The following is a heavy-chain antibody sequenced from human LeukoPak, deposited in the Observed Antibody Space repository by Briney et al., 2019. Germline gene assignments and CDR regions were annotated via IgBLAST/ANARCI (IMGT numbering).Heavy chain of an antibody. J-gene: IGHJ5*02. CDR3: ARDRGRATVTTIFSSDNWFDP. D-gene: IGHD4-11*01. V-gene: IGHV1-8*01. Sequence: ASVKVSCKTSGYTFTNYDINWVRQATGQGLEWMGWMSPNSGNAGYAQKFQGRVTITADKSTSTAYMELSSLRSEDTAVYYCARDRGRATVTTIFSSDNWFDPWGQGTLVTVSS. CDR2: MSPNSGNA. CDR1: GYTFTNYD.